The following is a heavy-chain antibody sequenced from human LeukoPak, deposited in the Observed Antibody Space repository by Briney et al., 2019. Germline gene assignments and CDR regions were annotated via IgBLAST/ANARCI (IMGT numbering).Heavy chain of an antibody. CDR1: GFTFSSYA. Sequence: PGGSLRLSCAASGFTFSSYAMHWVRQAPGKGLEWVAVISYDGSNKYYADSVKGRFTISRDNSKNTLYLQMNSLRAEDTAVYYCARDISRGYAVYWGQGTLVTVSS. CDR3: ARDISRGYAVY. D-gene: IGHD5-12*01. J-gene: IGHJ4*02. V-gene: IGHV3-30-3*01. CDR2: ISYDGSNK.